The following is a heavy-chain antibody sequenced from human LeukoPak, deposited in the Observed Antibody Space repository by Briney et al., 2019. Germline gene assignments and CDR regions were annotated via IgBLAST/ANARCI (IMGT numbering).Heavy chain of an antibody. CDR3: ARGGTYYYDSSGLQH. CDR2: IYPGDSDT. CDR1: GYSFTSYW. D-gene: IGHD3-22*01. Sequence: GESLRISCKGSGYSFTSYWIGWVRQMPGKGLEWMGIIYPGDSDTRYSPSFQGQVTISADKSISTAYLQWSSLKASDTAMYYCARGGTYYYDSSGLQHWGQGTLVTVSS. V-gene: IGHV5-51*01. J-gene: IGHJ1*01.